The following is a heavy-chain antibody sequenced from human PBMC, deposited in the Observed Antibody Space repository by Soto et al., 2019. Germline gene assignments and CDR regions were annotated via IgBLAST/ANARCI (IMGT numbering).Heavy chain of an antibody. D-gene: IGHD6-6*01. Sequence: GGSLRLSCAASGFTFSSYSMNWVRQAPGKGLEWVSSISSSSSYIYYADSVKGRFTISRDNAKNSLYLQMNSLRAEDTAVYYCARDLTFGSSSSVNSPKLGYYYYGMDVWGQGTTVTVSS. J-gene: IGHJ6*02. CDR2: ISSSSSYI. CDR1: GFTFSSYS. CDR3: ARDLTFGSSSSVNSPKLGYYYYGMDV. V-gene: IGHV3-21*01.